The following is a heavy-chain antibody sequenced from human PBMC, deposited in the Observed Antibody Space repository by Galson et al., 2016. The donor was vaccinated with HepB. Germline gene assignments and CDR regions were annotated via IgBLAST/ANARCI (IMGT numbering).Heavy chain of an antibody. D-gene: IGHD3-9*01. Sequence: SLRLSCAASGFIFRTYWMSWVRQAPGKGLEWVANIKQDGSDKDYVDSVKGRFTISRDNAQSSLFLQMNSLRAEDTAVYYRARGGDLRYFGWSSYWYFDLWGRGTLVTVSS. J-gene: IGHJ2*01. V-gene: IGHV3-7*04. CDR3: ARGGDLRYFGWSSYWYFDL. CDR2: IKQDGSDK. CDR1: GFIFRTYW.